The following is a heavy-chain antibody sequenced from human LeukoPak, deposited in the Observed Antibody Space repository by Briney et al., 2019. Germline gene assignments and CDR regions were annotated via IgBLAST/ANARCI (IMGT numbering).Heavy chain of an antibody. CDR1: GYTFTSYY. Sequence: ASVKVSCKASGYTFTSYYMHWVRQAPGQGLEWMGIINPSGGSTSYALKFQGRVTMTRDTSTSTVYMELSSLRSEDTAVYYCARAYRRYYDFWSGYFGGDAFDIWGQGTMVTVSS. D-gene: IGHD3-3*01. V-gene: IGHV1-46*03. CDR3: ARAYRRYYDFWSGYFGGDAFDI. J-gene: IGHJ3*02. CDR2: INPSGGST.